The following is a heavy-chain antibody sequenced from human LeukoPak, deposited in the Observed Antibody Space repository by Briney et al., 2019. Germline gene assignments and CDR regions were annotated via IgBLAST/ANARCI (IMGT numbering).Heavy chain of an antibody. V-gene: IGHV1-24*01. CDR1: GYTLTELS. CDR2: FDPGDGET. CDR3: ATGPYYYDSSGYRDWDY. Sequence: ASVKVSCKVSGYTLTELSMHWVRQAPGKGLEWMGGFDPGDGETIYAQKFQGRVTMTEDTSTDTAYMELSSLRSEDTAVYYCATGPYYYDSSGYRDWDYWGQGTLVTVSS. D-gene: IGHD3-22*01. J-gene: IGHJ4*02.